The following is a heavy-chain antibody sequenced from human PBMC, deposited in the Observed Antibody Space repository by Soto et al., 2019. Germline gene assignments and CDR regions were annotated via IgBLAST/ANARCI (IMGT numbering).Heavy chain of an antibody. CDR3: ARLSGSYYYAMDV. D-gene: IGHD6-19*01. CDR2: INHSGVT. CDR1: GGSISSGCYS. Sequence: SETLSLTCAVSGGSISSGCYSWRWIRQPPGKGLEWIGYINHSGVTNYKPSLKRRVTISVDTSKNQFSLQLKSVTAADTALYSCARLSGSYYYAMDVWGQGSTVTVS. V-gene: IGHV4-30-2*01. J-gene: IGHJ6*02.